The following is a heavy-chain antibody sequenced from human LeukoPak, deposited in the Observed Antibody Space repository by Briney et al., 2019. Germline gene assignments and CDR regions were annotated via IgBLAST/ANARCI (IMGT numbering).Heavy chain of an antibody. CDR2: MNPNSGNT. Sequence: ASVKVSCKASGYTFTSYDINWVRQATGQGLEWMGWMNPNSGNTGYAQKFQDRVTMTRNTSISTAYMELSSLRSEDTAVYYCARGIRGGYDFGSDYWGQGTLVTVSS. V-gene: IGHV1-8*01. CDR3: ARGIRGGYDFGSDY. D-gene: IGHD5-12*01. CDR1: GYTFTSYD. J-gene: IGHJ4*02.